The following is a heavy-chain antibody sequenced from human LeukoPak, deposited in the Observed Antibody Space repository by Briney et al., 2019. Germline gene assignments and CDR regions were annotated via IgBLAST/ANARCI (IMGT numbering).Heavy chain of an antibody. J-gene: IGHJ4*02. D-gene: IGHD6-19*01. CDR1: GGSISSGRYY. V-gene: IGHV4-61*02. Sequence: SETLSLTCTVSGGSISSGRYYWSWIRQPAGKGLEWIGRIYTSGSTNYNPSLKSRVTISVDTSKNQFSLKLSSVTAADTAVYYCAIESSGCFDYWGQGTLVTVSS. CDR3: AIESSGCFDY. CDR2: IYTSGST.